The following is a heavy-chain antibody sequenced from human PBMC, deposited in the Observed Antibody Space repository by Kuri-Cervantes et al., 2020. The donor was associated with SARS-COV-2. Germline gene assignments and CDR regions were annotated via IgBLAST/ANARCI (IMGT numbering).Heavy chain of an antibody. CDR2: IDWDDDK. Sequence: SGPTLVKPTQTPTLTCTFSGFSLNTSGMCVSWIRQPPGKALEWLARIDWDDDKYYNTFLQTRLSIAQDTSKNQVVLTLTNMDPVDTATYYCARIQATTVIADYWGQGTLVTVSS. CDR1: GFSLNTSGMC. D-gene: IGHD4-11*01. J-gene: IGHJ4*02. CDR3: ARIQATTVIADY. V-gene: IGHV2-70*11.